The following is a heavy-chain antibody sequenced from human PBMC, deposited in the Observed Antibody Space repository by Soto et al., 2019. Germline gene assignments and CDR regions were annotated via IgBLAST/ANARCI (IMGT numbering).Heavy chain of an antibody. D-gene: IGHD4-4*01. V-gene: IGHV3-23*01. J-gene: IGHJ5*02. CDR2: IDSGGGST. CDR3: TKEHSNYPDNWFDP. CDR1: GFSFSNYA. Sequence: EVQLLVSGGGSVQPGGSLRLSCSASGFSFSNYAMSWVRQAPGTGLEWVSAIDSGGGSTYYAASVKGRFSNSRDNSMNTLYLQMNSLSAEDTAIYYCTKEHSNYPDNWFDPWGQGTLVTVSS.